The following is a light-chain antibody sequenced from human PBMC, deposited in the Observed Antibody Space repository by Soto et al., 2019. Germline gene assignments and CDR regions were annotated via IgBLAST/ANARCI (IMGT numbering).Light chain of an antibody. CDR2: DAS. Sequence: AIQLTQSPSSLSASVGDRVTITCRASQGINSALAWYQQKPGKAPKLMIYDASSLESGVPSRFSGSGSGTDFTLTISSLQPEDFATYYCQQFNSYPRTFGPGTKVDIK. CDR3: QQFNSYPRT. CDR1: QGINSA. J-gene: IGKJ3*01. V-gene: IGKV1-13*02.